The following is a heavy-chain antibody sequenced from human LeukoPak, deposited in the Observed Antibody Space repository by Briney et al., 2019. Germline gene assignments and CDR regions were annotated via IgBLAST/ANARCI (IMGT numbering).Heavy chain of an antibody. Sequence: SVKVSCKASGGTFSSYAISWVRQAPGQGLEWMGGIIPIFGTANYAQKFQGRVTMTRNTSISTAYMELSSLRSEDTAVYYCARGSVTMVRGVNYYYYMDVWGKGTTVTISS. CDR2: IIPIFGTA. V-gene: IGHV1-69*05. CDR3: ARGSVTMVRGVNYYYYMDV. CDR1: GGTFSSYA. J-gene: IGHJ6*03. D-gene: IGHD3-10*01.